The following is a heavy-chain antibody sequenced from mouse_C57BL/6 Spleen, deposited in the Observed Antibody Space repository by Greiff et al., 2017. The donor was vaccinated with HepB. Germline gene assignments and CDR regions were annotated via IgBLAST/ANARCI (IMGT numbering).Heavy chain of an antibody. V-gene: IGHV1-42*01. J-gene: IGHJ2*01. Sequence: EVKLQESGPELVKPGASVKISCKASGYSFTGYYMNWVKQSPEKSLEWIGEINPSTGGTTYNQKFKAKATLTVDKSSSTAYMQLKSLTSEDSAVYYCARTGRGGYWGQGTTLTVSS. CDR2: INPSTGGT. CDR3: ARTGRGGY. D-gene: IGHD4-1*01. CDR1: GYSFTGYY.